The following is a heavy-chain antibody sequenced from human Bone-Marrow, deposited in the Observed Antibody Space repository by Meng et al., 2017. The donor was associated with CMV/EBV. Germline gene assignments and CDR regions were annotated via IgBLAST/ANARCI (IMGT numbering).Heavy chain of an antibody. CDR1: GCTFTGYD. Sequence: ASVKVSCKASGCTFTGYDMHWVRQATGQGLEGMGWINPNSGGTNYAQQFQGRVTITRDTSISTAYMELSRLRSDETAVYYFARKANGGWFDPWGQGTLVTVSS. D-gene: IGHD3-10*01. J-gene: IGHJ5*02. CDR3: ARKANGGWFDP. CDR2: INPNSGGT. V-gene: IGHV1-2*02.